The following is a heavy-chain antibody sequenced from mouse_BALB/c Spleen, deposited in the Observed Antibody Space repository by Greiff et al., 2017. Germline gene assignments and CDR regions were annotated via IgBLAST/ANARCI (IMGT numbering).Heavy chain of an antibody. Sequence: QVQLQQSGAELVRPGTSVKVSCKASGYAFTNYLIEWVKQRPGQGLEWIGVINPGSGGTNYNEKFKGKATLTADKSSSTAYMQLSSLTSDDSAVYFCARGGYGNSRHYYAMDYWGQGTSVTVSS. CDR1: GYAFTNYL. CDR3: ARGGYGNSRHYYAMDY. CDR2: INPGSGGT. V-gene: IGHV1-54*03. D-gene: IGHD2-10*02. J-gene: IGHJ4*01.